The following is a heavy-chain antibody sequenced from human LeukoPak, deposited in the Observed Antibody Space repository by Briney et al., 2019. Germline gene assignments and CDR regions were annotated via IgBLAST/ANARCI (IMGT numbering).Heavy chain of an antibody. Sequence: GGSLRLSCAASGFTFSNYAMHWVRQAPGKGLEYVSAISSDGGSTYYANSVKGRFTISRDNSKNTLYLQMNSLRAEDTAVYYCAKVRLPHYYDSSGYDYWGQGTLVTVSS. D-gene: IGHD3-22*01. CDR3: AKVRLPHYYDSSGYDY. CDR1: GFTFSNYA. V-gene: IGHV3-64*01. J-gene: IGHJ4*02. CDR2: ISSDGGST.